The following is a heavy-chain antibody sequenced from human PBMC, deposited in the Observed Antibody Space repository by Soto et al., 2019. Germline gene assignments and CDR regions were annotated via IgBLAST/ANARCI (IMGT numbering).Heavy chain of an antibody. CDR3: ARDMGVSSGYDGWDM. Sequence: WETLSLTCTASGGSISRGGYYWSWIRPPPGKGLVRVGSVFCSGSPRYNPSLNSPVTISKNTANNQFALKVTSVTPADTAVYYCARDMGVSSGYDGWDMWGQGIMVTVSS. J-gene: IGHJ3*02. CDR2: VFCSGSP. V-gene: IGHV4-61*08. CDR1: GGSISRGGYY. D-gene: IGHD5-12*01.